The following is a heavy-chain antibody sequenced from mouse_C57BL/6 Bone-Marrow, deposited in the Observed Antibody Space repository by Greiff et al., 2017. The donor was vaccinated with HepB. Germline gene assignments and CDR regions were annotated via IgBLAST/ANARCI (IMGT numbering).Heavy chain of an antibody. CDR1: GYTFTSYG. Sequence: QVQLQQSGAELARPGASVKLSCKASGYTFTSYGISWVKQRTGQGLEWIGEIYPRSGNTYYNEKFKGKATLTADKSSSTAYMELRSLTSEDSAVYFCAPLITTVVATRGAMDYWGQGTSVTVSS. D-gene: IGHD1-1*01. V-gene: IGHV1-81*01. CDR2: IYPRSGNT. CDR3: APLITTVVATRGAMDY. J-gene: IGHJ4*01.